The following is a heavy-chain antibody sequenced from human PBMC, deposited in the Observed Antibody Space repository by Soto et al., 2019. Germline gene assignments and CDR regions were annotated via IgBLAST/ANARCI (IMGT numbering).Heavy chain of an antibody. Sequence: QVQLVQSGAEVKKPGSSVKVSCKASGGTFSSYAISWVRQAPGQGLEWMGGIIPIFGTANYAQKFQGRVTTTADKSTSTAYMELSSLRSEDTAVYYCARARLGIAARPGYFDYWGQGTLVTVSS. CDR2: IIPIFGTA. V-gene: IGHV1-69*06. CDR3: ARARLGIAARPGYFDY. CDR1: GGTFSSYA. J-gene: IGHJ4*02. D-gene: IGHD6-6*01.